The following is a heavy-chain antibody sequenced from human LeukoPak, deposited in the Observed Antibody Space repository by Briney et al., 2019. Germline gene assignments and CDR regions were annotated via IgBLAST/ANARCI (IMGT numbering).Heavy chain of an antibody. V-gene: IGHV3-30-3*01. Sequence: PGGSLRLSCAASGFTFSSYAMHWVRQAPGKGLEWVAVISYDGSNKYYADSVKGRFTISRDNSKNTLYLQMNSLRAEDTAVYYCASVISPYFDYFDYWGQGTLVTVSS. CDR3: ASVISPYFDYFDY. J-gene: IGHJ4*02. CDR2: ISYDGSNK. CDR1: GFTFSSYA. D-gene: IGHD2-8*01.